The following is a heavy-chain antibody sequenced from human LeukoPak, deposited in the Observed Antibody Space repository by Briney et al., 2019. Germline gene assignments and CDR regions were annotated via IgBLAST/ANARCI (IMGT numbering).Heavy chain of an antibody. CDR1: GFTFSSYG. CDR2: ISYDGSNK. CDR3: AKDTQIRTYSSGWYVDY. Sequence: GGSLRLSCAASGFTFSSYGMHWVRQAPGKGLEWVAVISYDGSNKYYADSVKGRFTISRDNSKNTLYLQMNSLRAEDTAVYYCAKDTQIRTYSSGWYVDYWGQGTLVTVSS. V-gene: IGHV3-30*18. D-gene: IGHD6-19*01. J-gene: IGHJ4*02.